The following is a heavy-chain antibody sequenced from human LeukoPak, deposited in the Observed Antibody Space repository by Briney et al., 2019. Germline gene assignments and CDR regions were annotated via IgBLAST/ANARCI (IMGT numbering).Heavy chain of an antibody. D-gene: IGHD2-2*01. CDR3: AREVGRYCSSTSCSPSAFDI. CDR1: GGTFSSYA. Sequence: GASVKVSCKASGGTFSSYAISWVRRAPGQGLEWMGGIIPIFGTANYAQKFQGRVTITADESTSTAYMELSSLRSEDTAVYYCAREVGRYCSSTSCSPSAFDIWGQGAMVTVSS. CDR2: IIPIFGTA. V-gene: IGHV1-69*13. J-gene: IGHJ3*02.